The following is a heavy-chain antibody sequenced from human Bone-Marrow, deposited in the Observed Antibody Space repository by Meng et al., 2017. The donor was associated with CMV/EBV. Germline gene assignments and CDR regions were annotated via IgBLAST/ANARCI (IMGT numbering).Heavy chain of an antibody. CDR3: AEIAAAGTIDY. J-gene: IGHJ4*02. V-gene: IGHV4-39*07. CDR1: GGSINSSNYY. D-gene: IGHD6-13*01. Sequence: SETLSLTCSVSGGSINSSNYYWGWIRQPPGKGLEWIGIIYYSGSTYYNPSLKSRVTISVDTSKNQFSLKLSSVTAADTAVYYCAEIAAAGTIDYWGQGTLVTVSS. CDR2: IYYSGST.